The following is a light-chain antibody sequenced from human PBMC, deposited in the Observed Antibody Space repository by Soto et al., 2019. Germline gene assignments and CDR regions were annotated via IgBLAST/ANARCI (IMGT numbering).Light chain of an antibody. J-gene: IGKJ1*01. V-gene: IGKV1-5*03. CDR3: QHYNSYSEA. Sequence: LTHSLFSLSASVGDRVTLTCLASQGISSYLAWYQQKPGKAPKLLIYKASSLESGVPSRFSGSGSGTEFTLAISSLQPDDFATYYCQHYNSYSEAFGQGTKVDIK. CDR2: KAS. CDR1: QGISSY.